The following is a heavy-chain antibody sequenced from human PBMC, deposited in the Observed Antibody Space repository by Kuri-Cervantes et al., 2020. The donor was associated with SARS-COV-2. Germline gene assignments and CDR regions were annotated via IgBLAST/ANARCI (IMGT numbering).Heavy chain of an antibody. V-gene: IGHV1-69*13. Sequence: SVKVSCKASGYTFTGYYMHWVRQAPGQGLEWMGGIIPIFGTANYAQKFQGRVTITADESTSTAYMELSSLRSEDTAVYYCARGSRRSSKARYYDSSGYYYGMDVWGQGTTVTVSS. D-gene: IGHD3-22*01. J-gene: IGHJ6*02. CDR3: ARGSRRSSKARYYDSSGYYYGMDV. CDR2: IIPIFGTA. CDR1: GYTFTGYY.